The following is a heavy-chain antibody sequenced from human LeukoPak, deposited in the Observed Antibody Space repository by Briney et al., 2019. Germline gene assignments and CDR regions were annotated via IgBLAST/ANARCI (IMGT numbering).Heavy chain of an antibody. CDR1: GGSISSGSYY. D-gene: IGHD3-10*01. J-gene: IGHJ5*02. CDR3: ARDIIYYYGSGSNWFDP. V-gene: IGHV4-61*02. CDR2: IYTSGST. Sequence: PSETLSLTCTVSGGSISSGSYYWSWIRQPAGKGLEWIGRIYTSGSTNYNPSLKSRVTISVDTSKNQFSLKLSSVTAADTAVYYCARDIIYYYGSGSNWFDPWGKGTLVTVSS.